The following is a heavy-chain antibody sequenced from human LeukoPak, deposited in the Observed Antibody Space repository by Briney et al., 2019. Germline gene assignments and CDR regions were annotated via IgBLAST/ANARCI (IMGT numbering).Heavy chain of an antibody. Sequence: PGGSLRLSCAASGFTFSSYAMSWVRQAPGKGLEWVSAISGGGGSTYYAGSVKGRFTISRDNSKNTLYLQMNSLRAEDTAVYYCAKVGYCSGGSCYSESYNWFDPWGQGTLVTVSS. CDR3: AKVGYCSGGSCYSESYNWFDP. CDR2: ISGGGGST. CDR1: GFTFSSYA. V-gene: IGHV3-23*01. J-gene: IGHJ5*02. D-gene: IGHD2-15*01.